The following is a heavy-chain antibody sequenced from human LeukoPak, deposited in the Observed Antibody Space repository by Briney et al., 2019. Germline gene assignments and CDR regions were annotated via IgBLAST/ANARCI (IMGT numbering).Heavy chain of an antibody. J-gene: IGHJ4*02. Sequence: PGGSLRLSCAASGFTVSSNYMSWVRQAPGKGLEWVSVIYSCGSTYYADSVKGRFTISRDNSKNTLYLQMNSLRAEDTAVYYCARVLSILTRVDYWGQGTLVTVSS. CDR1: GFTVSSNY. CDR3: ARVLSILTRVDY. D-gene: IGHD3-9*01. V-gene: IGHV3-53*01. CDR2: IYSCGST.